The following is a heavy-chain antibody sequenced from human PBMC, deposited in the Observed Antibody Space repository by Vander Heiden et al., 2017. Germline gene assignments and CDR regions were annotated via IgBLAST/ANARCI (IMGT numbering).Heavy chain of an antibody. CDR2: INPNSGNT. D-gene: IGHD2-2*01. V-gene: IGHV1-2*02. Sequence: QVQLVQSGAEVKKPGASVKVSCKASGYTFKDYYIYWVRQAPGQGLEWVAWINPNSGNTNSAQNFQGRVSLTRDTSISTAYMELSSLRSDDAAVYYCARGPIVVPAAPYFDHRGQGTLVTVSS. CDR3: ARGPIVVPAAPYFDH. CDR1: GYTFKDYY. J-gene: IGHJ4*02.